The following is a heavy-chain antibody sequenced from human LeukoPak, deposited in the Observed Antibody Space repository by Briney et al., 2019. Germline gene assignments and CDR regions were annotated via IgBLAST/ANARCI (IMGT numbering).Heavy chain of an antibody. CDR1: GFSFSNSG. CDR3: ARDLSGTKGY. V-gene: IGHV3-33*08. CDR2: IWFGEGSQ. D-gene: IGHD1-26*01. Sequence: LPGRSLRLSCAASGFSFSNSGMHWVRQAPGKGLEWVAGIWFGEGSQYYADSVKGRFTISRDNSKNTLYLQMNSLRAEDTAVYYCARDLSGTKGYWGQGTLVTVSS. J-gene: IGHJ4*02.